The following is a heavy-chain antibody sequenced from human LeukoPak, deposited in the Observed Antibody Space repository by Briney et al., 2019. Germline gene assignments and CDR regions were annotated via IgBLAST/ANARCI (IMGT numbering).Heavy chain of an antibody. CDR3: ATLDRSGGDYFDY. CDR1: GGTFSSYT. V-gene: IGHV1-69*02. D-gene: IGHD3-10*01. Sequence: GASVKVSCKASGGTFSSYTISWVRQAPGQGLEWMGRTIPILGIANYAQKFQGRVTITADKSTSTAYMELSSLRSEDTAVYYCATLDRSGGDYFDYWGQGTLVTVSS. CDR2: TIPILGIA. J-gene: IGHJ4*02.